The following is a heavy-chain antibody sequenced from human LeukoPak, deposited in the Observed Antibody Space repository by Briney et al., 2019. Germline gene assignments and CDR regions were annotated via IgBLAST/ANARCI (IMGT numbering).Heavy chain of an antibody. Sequence: SQTLSLTCAISGDSVSSNSAAWNWIRQSPSRGLEWLGRTYYRSKWYNDYAVSVKSRITINPDTSKDQFSLQLNSVTPEDTAVYYCARESVAEESWYYGMDVWGQGTTVTVSS. CDR1: GDSVSSNSAA. CDR3: ARESVAEESWYYGMDV. CDR2: TYYRSKWYN. V-gene: IGHV6-1*01. D-gene: IGHD6-19*01. J-gene: IGHJ6*02.